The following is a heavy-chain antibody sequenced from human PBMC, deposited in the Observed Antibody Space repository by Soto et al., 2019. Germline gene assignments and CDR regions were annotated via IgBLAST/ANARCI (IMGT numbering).Heavy chain of an antibody. Sequence: EASLSHSYKTSGFTVSTYAMNWVRQAPGKGLEWVSCISDSGDYTNYADSVKGRFTISRDNSKNTLSLQMNSLRAEDTAVYYCAKDLPTGAVLESLW. J-gene: IGHJ2*01. CDR2: ISDSGDYT. D-gene: IGHD6-19*01. CDR1: GFTVSTYA. V-gene: IGHV3-23*01. CDR3: AKDLPTGAVLESL.